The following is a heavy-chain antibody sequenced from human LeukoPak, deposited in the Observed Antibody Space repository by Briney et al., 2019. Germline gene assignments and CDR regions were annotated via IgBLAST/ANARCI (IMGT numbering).Heavy chain of an antibody. J-gene: IGHJ4*02. D-gene: IGHD3-16*01. CDR3: ARVSSGEKIDY. Sequence: PSETLSLTCTVSGGSISSYYWSWIRQPPGKGLEWIGYIYHSGSTNYNPSLKSRVTISIDTSKSQFSLKLTSVTAADTAVYYCARVSSGEKIDYWGQGTVVTVSS. CDR1: GGSISSYY. CDR2: IYHSGST. V-gene: IGHV4-59*01.